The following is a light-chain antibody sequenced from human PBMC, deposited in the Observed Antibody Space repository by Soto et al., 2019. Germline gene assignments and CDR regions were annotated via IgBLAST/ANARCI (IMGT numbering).Light chain of an antibody. Sequence: EIVLTQSPATLSLSPGERATLSCRASQSVSSYLAWYQQKPGQAPRLLIYDASSRATGIPARFSGSGSGTDSTLTISSLEPEDFAVYYCQQRSKGITFGQGTRLEIK. CDR2: DAS. CDR1: QSVSSY. V-gene: IGKV3-11*01. J-gene: IGKJ5*01. CDR3: QQRSKGIT.